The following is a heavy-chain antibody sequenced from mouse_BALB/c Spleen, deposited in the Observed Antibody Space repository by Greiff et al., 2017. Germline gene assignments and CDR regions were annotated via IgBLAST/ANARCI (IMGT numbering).Heavy chain of an antibody. CDR1: GFTFSSYT. Sequence: EVHLVESGGGLVKPGGSLKLSCAASGFTFSSYTMSWVRQTPEKRLEWVATISSGGSYTYYPDSVKGRFTISRDNAKNTLYLQMSSLKSEDTAMYYCTRESFDYDGYYAMDYWGQGTSVTVSS. V-gene: IGHV5-6-4*01. D-gene: IGHD2-4*01. CDR3: TRESFDYDGYYAMDY. J-gene: IGHJ4*01. CDR2: ISSGGSYT.